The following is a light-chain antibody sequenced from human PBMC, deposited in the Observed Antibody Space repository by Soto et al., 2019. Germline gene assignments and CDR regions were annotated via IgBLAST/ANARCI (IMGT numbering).Light chain of an antibody. Sequence: DIQMTQSPSSLSASVGDRVTITCQATHDISNYLNWYQQKPGKAPKLLIYDVSKLEAGVPSRFSGSGSGTDFTLTISSLQPEDIATYYCQQYDNRPLTFGGGTKVDIK. V-gene: IGKV1-33*01. CDR1: HDISNY. J-gene: IGKJ4*01. CDR2: DVS. CDR3: QQYDNRPLT.